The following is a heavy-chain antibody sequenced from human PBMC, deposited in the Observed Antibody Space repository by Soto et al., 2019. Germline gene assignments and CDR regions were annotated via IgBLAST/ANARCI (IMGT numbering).Heavy chain of an antibody. CDR1: GFTFSSYA. V-gene: IGHV3-23*01. CDR3: AKVTPGPDILSSSRYYMDV. D-gene: IGHD3-9*01. J-gene: IGHJ6*03. Sequence: GGSLRLSCAASGFTFSSYAMSWVRQAPGKGLEWVSAISGSGGSTYYADSVKGRFTISRDNSKNTLYLQMNSLRAEDTAVYYCAKVTPGPDILSSSRYYMDVWGKGTTVTVSS. CDR2: ISGSGGST.